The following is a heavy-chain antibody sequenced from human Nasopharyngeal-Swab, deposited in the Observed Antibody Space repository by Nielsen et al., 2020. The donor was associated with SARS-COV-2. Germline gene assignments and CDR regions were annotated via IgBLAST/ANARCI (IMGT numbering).Heavy chain of an antibody. V-gene: IGHV7-4-1*02. D-gene: IGHD3-9*01. J-gene: IGHJ4*02. CDR2: MNTNTGNP. Sequence: ASVKVSCKASGYTFTSYAMNWVRQAPGQGLEWMGWMNTNTGNPTYAQGFPGRFVFSLDTAVSTAYLQISSLKAEDTAVYYCARVSYDILTGYWGFDYWGQGTLVTVSS. CDR1: GYTFTSYA. CDR3: ARVSYDILTGYWGFDY.